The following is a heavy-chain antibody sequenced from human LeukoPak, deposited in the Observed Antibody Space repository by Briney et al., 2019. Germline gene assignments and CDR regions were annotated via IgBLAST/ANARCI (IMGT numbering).Heavy chain of an antibody. J-gene: IGHJ4*02. V-gene: IGHV1-18*01. Sequence: GASVKLSCTASGYMDNSFGINWVRQAPGQGLEWMGWISPYTGSTNFAQKLQDRVTMTPDTSTRTGYMEVRSLTSDETGVYYCARDAATVTTISGLRSPAEYWGQGTLVTVSS. CDR1: GYMDNSFG. CDR3: ARDAATVTTISGLRSPAEY. D-gene: IGHD4-11*01. CDR2: ISPYTGST.